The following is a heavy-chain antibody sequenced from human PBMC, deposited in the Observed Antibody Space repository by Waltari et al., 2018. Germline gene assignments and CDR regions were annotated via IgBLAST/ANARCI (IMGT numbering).Heavy chain of an antibody. D-gene: IGHD2-21*01. CDR1: EFTGTSFG. V-gene: IGHV3-9*01. Sequence: EVQLVESGGGLVQPGWSLRLSCAVSEFTGTSFGMHWVRQAPGKGVEWVSGIILSSGLTGYADSVKGRFTIARDNAKNSLFLQMNSLRPEDTALYYCVKDLTPGGADVWGQGTTVTVSS. CDR3: VKDLTPGGADV. CDR2: IILSSGLT. J-gene: IGHJ6*02.